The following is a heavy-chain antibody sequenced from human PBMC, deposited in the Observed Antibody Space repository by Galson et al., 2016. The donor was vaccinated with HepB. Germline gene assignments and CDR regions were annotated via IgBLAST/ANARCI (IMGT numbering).Heavy chain of an antibody. CDR1: GYTFTGYY. V-gene: IGHV1-2*04. D-gene: IGHD3-10*01. CDR3: ARAGYYGSEDWFDP. J-gene: IGHJ5*02. CDR2: INPNSGAT. Sequence: VKVSCKASGYTFTGYYMHWVRQAPGQGLEWMGWINPNSGATNYGQKFQGWVTMTRDTSITTAYMELSRLRFDDTAVYYCARAGYYGSEDWFDPWGQGTLVTVSS.